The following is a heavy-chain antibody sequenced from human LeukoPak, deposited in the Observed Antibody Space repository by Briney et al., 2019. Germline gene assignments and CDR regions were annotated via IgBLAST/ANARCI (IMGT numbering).Heavy chain of an antibody. D-gene: IGHD3-10*01. V-gene: IGHV4-4*07. J-gene: IGHJ4*02. CDR3: ARGPNYYGSGSYPAFDY. CDR1: GGSISSYY. Sequence: TSETLSLTCTVSGGSISSYYWSWIRQPAGKGLEWIGRIYTSGSTNYNPSLKSRVTMSVDTSKNQFSLKLSSVTAADTAVYYCARGPNYYGSGSYPAFDYWGQGTLVTVSS. CDR2: IYTSGST.